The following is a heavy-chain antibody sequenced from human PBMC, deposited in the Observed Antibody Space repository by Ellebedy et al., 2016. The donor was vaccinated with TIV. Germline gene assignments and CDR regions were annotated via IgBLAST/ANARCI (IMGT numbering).Heavy chain of an antibody. CDR2: IFHSGRT. Sequence: MPSETLSLTCTVSGGSVSSNDYYWGWIRQPPGKGREWIGSIFHSGRTYYNPSLKSRVTISLDPSKNQFSLRLSSVTAADTAVYYCATLKGSPDWGQGTLVTVSS. J-gene: IGHJ4*02. CDR1: GGSVSSNDYY. V-gene: IGHV4-39*01. CDR3: ATLKGSPD.